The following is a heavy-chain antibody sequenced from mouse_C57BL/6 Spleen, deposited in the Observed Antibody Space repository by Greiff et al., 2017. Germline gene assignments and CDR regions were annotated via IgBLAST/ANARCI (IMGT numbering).Heavy chain of an antibody. CDR1: GYTFTSYG. Sequence: QVQLKQSGAELARPGASVKLSCKASGYTFTSYGISWVKQRPGQGLEWIGEIYPRSGNTYYNEKFKGKATLTADKSSSTAYMELRSLTSEDSAVYFCAREGLDYDYDDYAMDYWGQGTSVTVSS. V-gene: IGHV1-81*01. J-gene: IGHJ4*01. CDR3: AREGLDYDYDDYAMDY. D-gene: IGHD2-4*01. CDR2: IYPRSGNT.